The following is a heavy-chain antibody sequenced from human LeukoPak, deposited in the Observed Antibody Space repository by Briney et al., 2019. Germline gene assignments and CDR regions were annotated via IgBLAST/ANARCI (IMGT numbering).Heavy chain of an antibody. D-gene: IGHD2-2*01. J-gene: IGHJ4*02. CDR1: GFTLSSYW. CDR3: ARDQRYCSNSSCPWEPFHY. V-gene: IGHV3-7*05. CDR2: IKQDGSER. Sequence: PGGSLRLSCAASGFTLSSYWMSWVRQAPGKGLEWVANIKQDGSERYYVDSVKGRFTISRDNAKNSLYLQMNSLRAEDTAVYYCARDQRYCSNSSCPWEPFHYWGQGTLVSVSS.